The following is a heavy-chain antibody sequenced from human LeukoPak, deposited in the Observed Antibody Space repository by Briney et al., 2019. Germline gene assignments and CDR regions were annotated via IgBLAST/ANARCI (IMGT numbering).Heavy chain of an antibody. CDR2: ISSSSSTI. V-gene: IGHV3-48*04. CDR3: ARVVDTAMVEGYFDY. J-gene: IGHJ4*02. CDR1: GFTFSSYS. D-gene: IGHD5-18*01. Sequence: GGSLRLSCAASGFTFSSYSMNWVRQAPGKGLEWVSYISSSSSTIYYADSVKGRFTISRDNAKDSLYLQMNSLRAEDTAVYYCARVVDTAMVEGYFDYWGQGTLVTVSS.